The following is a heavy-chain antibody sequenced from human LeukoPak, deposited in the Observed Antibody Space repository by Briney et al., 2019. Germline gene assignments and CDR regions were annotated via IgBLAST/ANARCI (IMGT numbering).Heavy chain of an antibody. CDR1: GGSFSGYY. D-gene: IGHD6-19*01. Sequence: SETLSLTCAVYGGSFSGYYWSWIRQPPGKGLEWIGEINHSGSTNYNPSLKSRVTISVDTSKNQFSLKLSSVTAADTAVYYCARRYSSGWYSRYYFDYWGQGTLVTVSS. CDR2: INHSGST. V-gene: IGHV4-34*01. J-gene: IGHJ4*02. CDR3: ARRYSSGWYSRYYFDY.